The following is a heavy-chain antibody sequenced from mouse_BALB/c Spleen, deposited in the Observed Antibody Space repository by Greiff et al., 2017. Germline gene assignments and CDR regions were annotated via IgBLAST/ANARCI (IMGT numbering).Heavy chain of an antibody. CDR3: AVHFDAMDY. CDR2: ISTYYGDA. V-gene: IGHV1S137*01. Sequence: QVQLQQSGAELVRPGVSVKISCKGSGYTFTDYAMHWVKQSHAKSLEWIGVISTYYGDASYNQKFKGKATMTVDKSSSTAYMELARLTSEDSAIYYCAVHFDAMDYWGQGTSVTVSS. J-gene: IGHJ4*01. CDR1: GYTFTDYA.